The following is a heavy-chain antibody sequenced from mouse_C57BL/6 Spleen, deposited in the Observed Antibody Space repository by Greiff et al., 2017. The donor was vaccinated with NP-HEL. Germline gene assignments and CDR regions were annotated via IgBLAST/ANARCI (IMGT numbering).Heavy chain of an antibody. Sequence: EVKVVESGGGLVKPGGSLKLSCAASGFTFSDYGMHWVRQAPEKGLEWVAYISSGSSTIYYADTVKGRFTISRDNAKNTLFLQMTSLRSEDTAMYYCARMGKYHYYAMDYWGQGTSVTVSS. CDR1: GFTFSDYG. CDR3: ARMGKYHYYAMDY. D-gene: IGHD2-10*02. J-gene: IGHJ4*01. V-gene: IGHV5-17*01. CDR2: ISSGSSTI.